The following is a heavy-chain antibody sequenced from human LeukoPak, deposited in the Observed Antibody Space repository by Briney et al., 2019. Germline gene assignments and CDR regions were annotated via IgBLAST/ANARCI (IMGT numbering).Heavy chain of an antibody. CDR2: ISGSGGST. CDR3: ANILLYPGAFDI. Sequence: PGGSLRLSCAASGFTFSSYAMSWVRQAPGKGLEWVSAISGSGGSTYYADSVKGRFTISRDNSKNTLYLQMNSLRAEDTAVYYCANILLYPGAFDIWGQGTMVTVSS. D-gene: IGHD2-2*02. CDR1: GFTFSSYA. V-gene: IGHV3-23*01. J-gene: IGHJ3*02.